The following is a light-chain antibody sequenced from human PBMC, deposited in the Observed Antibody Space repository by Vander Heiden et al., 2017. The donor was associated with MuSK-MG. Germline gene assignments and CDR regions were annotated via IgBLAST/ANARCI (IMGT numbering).Light chain of an antibody. V-gene: IGKV1-27*01. J-gene: IGKJ1*01. CDR3: QKYNSTPTWT. CDR2: AAS. CDR1: QGISNY. Sequence: DIQMTPSPSSLSASVGDRVTITCRASQGISNYLAWYQQKPGKVPKLLIYAASTLQSGVPSRFSGSGYGTAFTLTISSRQQEDVASYYCQKYNSTPTWTFGQGTKVEIK.